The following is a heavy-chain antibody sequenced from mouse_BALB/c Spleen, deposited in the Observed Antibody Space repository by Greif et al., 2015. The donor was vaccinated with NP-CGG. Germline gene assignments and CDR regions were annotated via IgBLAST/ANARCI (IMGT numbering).Heavy chain of an antibody. CDR3: ARGDWYYGSSLYFDY. D-gene: IGHD1-1*01. Sequence: EVQGVESGGGLVKPGGSLKLSCAASGFTFSSYAMSWVRQTPEKRLEWVASISSGGSTYYPDSVKGRFTISRDNARNILYLQMSSLRSEDTAMYYCARGDWYYGSSLYFDYWGQGTTLTVSS. J-gene: IGHJ2*01. CDR1: GFTFSSYA. CDR2: ISSGGST. V-gene: IGHV5-6-5*01.